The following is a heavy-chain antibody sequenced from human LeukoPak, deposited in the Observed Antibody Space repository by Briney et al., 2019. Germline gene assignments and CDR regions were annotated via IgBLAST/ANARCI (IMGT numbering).Heavy chain of an antibody. CDR2: IYYSGST. CDR1: GGSISSYY. V-gene: IGHV4-59*01. Sequence: PSETLSLTCTVSGGSISSYYWSWIRQPPGKGLEWIGYIYYSGSTNYNPSLKSRVTISVDTSKNQFSLKLSSVTAADTAVYYCAKDQDSSGYYLDDYWGQGTLVTVSS. CDR3: AKDQDSSGYYLDDY. J-gene: IGHJ4*02. D-gene: IGHD3-22*01.